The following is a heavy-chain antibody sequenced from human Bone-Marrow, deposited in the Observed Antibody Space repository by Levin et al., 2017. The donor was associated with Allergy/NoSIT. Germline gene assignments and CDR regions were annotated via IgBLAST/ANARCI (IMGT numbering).Heavy chain of an antibody. CDR1: GVTFSTSA. CDR3: ARVPKSTGTTWWFDP. V-gene: IGHV1-69*13. J-gene: IGHJ5*02. Sequence: SVKVSCKAYGVTFSTSAITWVRQAPGQGLDWMGGIIPMFGTPNYSQKFQGRVTISADESRNTAYLDLTRLTSDDTAVYYCARVPKSTGTTWWFDPWGQGTLVTVAS. D-gene: IGHD1-7*01. CDR2: IIPMFGTP.